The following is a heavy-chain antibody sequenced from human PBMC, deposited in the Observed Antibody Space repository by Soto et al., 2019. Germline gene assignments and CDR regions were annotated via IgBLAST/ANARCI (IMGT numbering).Heavy chain of an antibody. Sequence: SETLSLTCAVSGGSITTGHWWTWVRQSPGKGLEWIGEIYQSGITNYNPSLNSRLSISMDQSKNQFSLKLTSVTAADTALYFCARGFSFSDNSDNDRIYFYYGLHVWGQRTTVTVSS. CDR1: GGSITTGHW. V-gene: IGHV4-4*02. J-gene: IGHJ6*02. CDR3: ARGFSFSDNSDNDRIYFYYGLHV. D-gene: IGHD2-15*01. CDR2: IYQSGIT.